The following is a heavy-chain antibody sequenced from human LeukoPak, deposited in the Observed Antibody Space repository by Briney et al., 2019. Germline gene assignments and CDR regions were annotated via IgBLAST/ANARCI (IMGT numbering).Heavy chain of an antibody. J-gene: IGHJ4*02. CDR2: IKQDGSEK. D-gene: IGHD3-22*01. V-gene: IGHV3-7*03. CDR3: ARGEYYYDSSGYSANFDN. Sequence: PGGSLRLSCAASGFTFSSYWMSWVRQAPGKGLEWVANIKQDGSEKYYVDSVKGRFTISRDNAKNSLYLQMNSLRAEDTAVYYCARGEYYYDSSGYSANFDNWGQGTLVTVSS. CDR1: GFTFSSYW.